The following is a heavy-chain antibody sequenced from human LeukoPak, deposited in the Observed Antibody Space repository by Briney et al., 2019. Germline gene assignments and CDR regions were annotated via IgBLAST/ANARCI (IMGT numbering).Heavy chain of an antibody. J-gene: IGHJ5*02. CDR1: GGSISSGSYY. Sequence: SQTLSLTCTVSGGSISSGSYYWSWIRQPAGKGLEWIGRIYTSGSTNYNPSLKSRVTISVDTSKNQFSLKLSSVTAADTAVYYCARESIAAAGTSWFDPWGQGTLVTVSS. CDR2: IYTSGST. V-gene: IGHV4-61*02. D-gene: IGHD6-13*01. CDR3: ARESIAAAGTSWFDP.